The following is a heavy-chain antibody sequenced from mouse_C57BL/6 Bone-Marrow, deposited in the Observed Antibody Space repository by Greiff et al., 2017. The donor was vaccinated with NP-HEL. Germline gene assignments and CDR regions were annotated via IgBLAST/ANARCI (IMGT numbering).Heavy chain of an antibody. D-gene: IGHD2-1*01. CDR1: GYTFTNYW. J-gene: IGHJ1*03. CDR2: IYPGGGYT. V-gene: IGHV1-63*01. Sequence: VQLQESGAELVRPGTSVKMSCKASGYTFTNYWIGWAKQRPGHGLEWIGDIYPGGGYTNYNEKFKGKATLTADKSSSTAYMQFSSLTSEDSAIYYCARYYGNFYWYCDVWGTGITVTVAS. CDR3: ARYYGNFYWYCDV.